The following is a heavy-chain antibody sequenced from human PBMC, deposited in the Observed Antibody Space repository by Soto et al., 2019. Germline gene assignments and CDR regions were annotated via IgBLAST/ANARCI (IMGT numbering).Heavy chain of an antibody. CDR3: AREPWQLGASYYYYMDV. Sequence: QAQLVESGGGVVQPGRSLRLSCAASGFTFSSFGIHWVRQAPGKGLQWVAVISHDGSKKYYADSVEGRFTISRDNSKNTLYLDMDSLRPEDTAVYYCAREPWQLGASYYYYMDVWGKGTTVTVSS. CDR1: GFTFSSFG. CDR2: ISHDGSKK. D-gene: IGHD6-13*01. J-gene: IGHJ6*03. V-gene: IGHV3-30*03.